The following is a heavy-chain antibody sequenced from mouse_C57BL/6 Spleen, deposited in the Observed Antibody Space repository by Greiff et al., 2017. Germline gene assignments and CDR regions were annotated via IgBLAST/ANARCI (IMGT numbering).Heavy chain of an antibody. V-gene: IGHV1-55*01. CDR1: GYTFTSYW. J-gene: IGHJ3*01. CDR3: ARGDCYGNGVWFAD. D-gene: IGHD2-1*01. CDR2: IYPGSGST. Sequence: QVQLQQPGAELVKPGASVKMSCKASGYTFTSYWITWVKQRPGQGLEWIGDIYPGSGSTNYNEKFKSKATLTVDKSSSTAYMQLISLTSEDSAVYYCARGDCYGNGVWFADWGQGTLVTVSA.